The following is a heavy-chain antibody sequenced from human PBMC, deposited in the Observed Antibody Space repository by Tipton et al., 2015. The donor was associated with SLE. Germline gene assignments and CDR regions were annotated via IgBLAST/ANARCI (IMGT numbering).Heavy chain of an antibody. CDR3: AKSSGRRLDP. J-gene: IGHJ5*02. Sequence: TLSLTCTVTGGSISGHYWSWIRQPPGKGLEYIGYIYSSGGTNYNPSLKSRVTLSIDTSRNRFSLELSSVTAADTAVYYCAKSSGRRLDPWGQGTLVTVSS. CDR2: IYSSGGT. D-gene: IGHD2-8*02. CDR1: GGSISGHY. V-gene: IGHV4-59*08.